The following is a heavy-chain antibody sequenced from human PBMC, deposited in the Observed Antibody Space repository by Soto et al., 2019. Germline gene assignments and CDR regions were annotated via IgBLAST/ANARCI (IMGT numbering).Heavy chain of an antibody. J-gene: IGHJ3*02. D-gene: IGHD3-10*01. CDR3: ARDPALPDYYGTSGAFDI. Sequence: SETLSLTCAVYGGSFSGYYWSWIRQPPGKGLEWIGEINHSGSTNYNPSLKSRVTISVDTSKNQFSLQLNSVTPEDTAVYYCARDPALPDYYGTSGAFDIWGQGTMVTVSS. V-gene: IGHV4-34*01. CDR1: GGSFSGYY. CDR2: INHSGST.